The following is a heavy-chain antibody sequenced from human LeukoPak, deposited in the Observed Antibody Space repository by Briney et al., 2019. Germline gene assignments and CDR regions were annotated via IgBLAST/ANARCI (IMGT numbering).Heavy chain of an antibody. CDR1: GFTFSSYG. V-gene: IGHV3-66*01. CDR2: IKSGGDT. CDR3: ARGDGFMIRD. J-gene: IGHJ4*02. D-gene: IGHD3-10*01. Sequence: PGGSLRLSCAASGFTFSSYGMHWVRQAPGKGLEWVSVIKSGGDTHSADSVKGRFTISRDNSKNTLYLQMNSLRVEDTAVYYCARGDGFMIRDWGQGTLVTVSS.